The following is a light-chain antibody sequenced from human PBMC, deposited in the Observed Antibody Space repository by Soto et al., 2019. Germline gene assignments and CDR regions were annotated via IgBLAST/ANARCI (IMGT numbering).Light chain of an antibody. Sequence: QSVLTQPPSASGTPGQRVTISCSGSSSNIGSNTVNWYQQLPGTAPKLLIYSNNQRPSGVPDRFSGSKSGTSASLAISGLRPEDEADYYCAAWDDSLRGWVFGVGTKVTVL. J-gene: IGLJ3*02. CDR3: AAWDDSLRGWV. CDR1: SSNIGSNT. CDR2: SNN. V-gene: IGLV1-44*01.